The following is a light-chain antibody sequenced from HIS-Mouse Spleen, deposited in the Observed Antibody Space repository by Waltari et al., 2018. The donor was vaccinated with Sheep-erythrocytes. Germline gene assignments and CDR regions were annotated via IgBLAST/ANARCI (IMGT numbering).Light chain of an antibody. Sequence: QSALTQPPSASGSPGQSVTIPCTGTSSDVGGYNYVPWYQPHPGKAPKLMIYDVSNRPSGVSNRFSGSKSGNTASLTISGLQAEDEADYYCSSYTSSSTWVFGGGTKLTVL. J-gene: IGLJ3*02. CDR1: SSDVGGYNY. CDR2: DVS. CDR3: SSYTSSSTWV. V-gene: IGLV2-14*03.